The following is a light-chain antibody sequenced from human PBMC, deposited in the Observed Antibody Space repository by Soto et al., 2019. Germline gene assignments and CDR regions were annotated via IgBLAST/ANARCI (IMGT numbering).Light chain of an antibody. Sequence: DIQMTQSPSSLSASVGDRVTITCRASQGISNYLAWFQQKPGKAPKSLIYAASSLQSGVPSKFSGGGCGPEFTVTISCLRAGDVGRYYCQQHNRYDRTFGEGTKMDIK. J-gene: IGKJ1*01. CDR3: QQHNRYDRT. CDR2: AAS. V-gene: IGKV1-16*02. CDR1: QGISNY.